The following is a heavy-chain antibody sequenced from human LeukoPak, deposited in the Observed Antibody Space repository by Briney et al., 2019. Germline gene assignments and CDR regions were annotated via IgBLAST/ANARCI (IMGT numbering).Heavy chain of an antibody. J-gene: IGHJ5*02. D-gene: IGHD6-13*01. Sequence: PGGSLRLSCVASGFTFSSYAMSWVRQAPGKGLEWVSAISGSGGSTYYADSVKGWFTISRDNSKNTLYLQMNSLRAEDTAVYYCAKDPRRLAAGMGDWFDPWGQGTLVTVSS. CDR2: ISGSGGST. CDR3: AKDPRRLAAGMGDWFDP. CDR1: GFTFSSYA. V-gene: IGHV3-23*01.